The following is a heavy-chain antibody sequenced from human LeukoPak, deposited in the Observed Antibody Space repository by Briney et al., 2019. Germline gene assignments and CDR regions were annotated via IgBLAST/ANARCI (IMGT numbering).Heavy chain of an antibody. J-gene: IGHJ4*02. D-gene: IGHD6-6*01. CDR3: AREEGAYSSSSLDY. CDR2: ISAYNGNT. V-gene: IGHV1-18*04. CDR1: GYTYAAYY. Sequence: ASVKVSCKASGYTYAAYYIHWVRQAPGQGLEWMGWISAYNGNTNYAQKLQGRVTMTTDTSTSTAYMELRSLRSDDTAVYYCAREEGAYSSSSLDYWGQGTLVTVSS.